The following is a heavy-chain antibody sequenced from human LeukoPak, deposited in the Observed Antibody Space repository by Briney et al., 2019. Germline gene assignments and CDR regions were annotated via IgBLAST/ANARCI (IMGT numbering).Heavy chain of an antibody. V-gene: IGHV1-2*02. Sequence: ASVKVSCKASGYSFTGYYMYWVRQAPGQGLEWMGWINPNSGDTNYSQKFQGRVTMTRDTSISTAYMELSRLRSDDTAVYYCARGRGIVAAGVDYWGQGTLVTVPS. D-gene: IGHD6-13*01. J-gene: IGHJ4*02. CDR2: INPNSGDT. CDR1: GYSFTGYY. CDR3: ARGRGIVAAGVDY.